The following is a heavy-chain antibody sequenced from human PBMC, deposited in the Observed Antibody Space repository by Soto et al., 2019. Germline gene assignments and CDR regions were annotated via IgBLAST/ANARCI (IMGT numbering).Heavy chain of an antibody. CDR3: ARHLYDFWSGYSKRNSLLGEGFDI. V-gene: IGHV5-51*01. J-gene: IGHJ3*02. CDR2: IYPGDSDT. CDR1: GYSFTSYW. D-gene: IGHD3-3*01. Sequence: EVQLVQSGAEVKKPGESLKISCKGSGYSFTSYWIGWVRQMPGKGLEWMGIIYPGDSDTRYSQSFQGQVTISADKSSSTAYLQWSSMKASYTAMYECARHLYDFWSGYSKRNSLLGEGFDIWGQGTMVTVSS.